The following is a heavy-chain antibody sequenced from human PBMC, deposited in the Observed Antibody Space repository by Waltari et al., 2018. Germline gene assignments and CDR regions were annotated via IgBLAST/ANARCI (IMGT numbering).Heavy chain of an antibody. CDR3: AKRSAPHYFEY. Sequence: EVQLLESGGGLVQSGGSLRFSCAASGFTFSSSTMNWLRLAPGKGLQWVSTIGGSGNTYYADSVKGRFTISRDTSKNTLFLQMDSLRAEDAAVYYRAKRSAPHYFEYWGQGTLVTVSS. D-gene: IGHD3-10*01. CDR2: IGGSGNT. CDR1: GFTFSSST. J-gene: IGHJ4*02. V-gene: IGHV3-23*01.